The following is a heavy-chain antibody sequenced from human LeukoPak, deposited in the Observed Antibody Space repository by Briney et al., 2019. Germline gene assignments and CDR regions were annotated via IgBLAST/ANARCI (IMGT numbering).Heavy chain of an antibody. CDR1: GGSISSGGYY. Sequence: PSQTLSLTCTVSGGSISSGGYYWSWIRQHPGKGLEWIGYIYYSGSTYYNASLKSRVTISVDTSKNQFSLKLSSVTAADTGVYYCARVYCSGGSCSTFDYWGQGTLVTVSS. CDR2: IYYSGST. V-gene: IGHV4-31*03. CDR3: ARVYCSGGSCSTFDY. J-gene: IGHJ4*02. D-gene: IGHD2-15*01.